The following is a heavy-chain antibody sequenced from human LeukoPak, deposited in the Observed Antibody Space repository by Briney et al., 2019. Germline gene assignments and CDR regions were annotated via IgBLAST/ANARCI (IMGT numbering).Heavy chain of an antibody. J-gene: IGHJ6*03. CDR1: GYSISSGYY. Sequence: SETLSLTCTVPGYSISSGYYWGWIRQPPGKGLEWIGSIYHSGSTYYNPSLKSRVTISVDTSKNQFSLKLSSVTAADTAVYHCARDSQAKAMVIYYYYYMDVWGKGTTVTVSS. CDR2: IYHSGST. V-gene: IGHV4-38-2*02. D-gene: IGHD5-18*01. CDR3: ARDSQAKAMVIYYYYYMDV.